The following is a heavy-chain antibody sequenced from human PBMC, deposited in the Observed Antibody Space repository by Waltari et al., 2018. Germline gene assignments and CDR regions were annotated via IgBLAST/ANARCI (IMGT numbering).Heavy chain of an antibody. Sequence: QVQLQESGPGLVKPSETLSLTCTVSGYSISSGYYWGWIRQPPGKGLEWIGSIYHSGSTYYNPSLESRVTISVDTSKNQFSLKLSSVTAADTAVYYCARREGVVPADEDYYGMDVWGQGTTVTVSS. CDR1: GYSISSGYY. CDR3: ARREGVVPADEDYYGMDV. CDR2: IYHSGST. J-gene: IGHJ6*02. V-gene: IGHV4-38-2*02. D-gene: IGHD2-2*01.